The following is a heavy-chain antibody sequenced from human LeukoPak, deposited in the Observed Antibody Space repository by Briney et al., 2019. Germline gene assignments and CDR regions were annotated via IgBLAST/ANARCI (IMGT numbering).Heavy chain of an antibody. CDR1: AYSFTTYW. Sequence: GESLKISCKGSAYSFTTYWIGWVRQMPGKGLEWMGIIYPGDSDTRYSPAFQGQVTISADKSINTAYLQWSSLKASDTAVYYCARRGLSTAYFDYWGPGTLVTVSS. J-gene: IGHJ4*02. D-gene: IGHD4-17*01. CDR2: IYPGDSDT. CDR3: ARRGLSTAYFDY. V-gene: IGHV5-51*01.